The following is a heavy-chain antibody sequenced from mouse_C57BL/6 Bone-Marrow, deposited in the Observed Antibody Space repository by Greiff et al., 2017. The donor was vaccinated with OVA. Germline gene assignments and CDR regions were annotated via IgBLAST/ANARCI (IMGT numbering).Heavy chain of an antibody. CDR3: ARNNYYGSSQYFDV. V-gene: IGHV3-8*01. J-gene: IGHJ1*03. CDR2: ISYSGST. CDR1: GYSITSDY. Sequence: VQLQQSGPGLAKPSQTLSLTCSVTGYSITSDYWNWIRKFPGYKLEYMGYISYSGSTYYNPSLKSRISITRDTSKNQYYLQLNSVTTEDTATYYCARNNYYGSSQYFDVWGTGTTVTVSS. D-gene: IGHD1-1*01.